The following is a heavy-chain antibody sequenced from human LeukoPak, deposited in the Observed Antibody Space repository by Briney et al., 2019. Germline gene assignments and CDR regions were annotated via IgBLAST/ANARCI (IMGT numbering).Heavy chain of an antibody. J-gene: IGHJ5*02. V-gene: IGHV1-2*02. CDR2: INPNSGDT. D-gene: IGHD1-26*01. CDR3: ARDLSGSHLSFDP. Sequence: RASVKVSCKASGYTFTGYYMHWVRQAPGQGLEWMGWINPNSGDTKFAQKFQGRVTMTRDTSTSAAYIELSSLISDDTAVYYCARDLSGSHLSFDPWGQGTLVTVSS. CDR1: GYTFTGYY.